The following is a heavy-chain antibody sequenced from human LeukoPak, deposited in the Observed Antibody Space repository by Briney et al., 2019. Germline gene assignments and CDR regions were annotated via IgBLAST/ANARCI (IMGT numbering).Heavy chain of an antibody. D-gene: IGHD1-26*01. V-gene: IGHV3-7*01. J-gene: IGHJ4*02. CDR1: GFTFSSYW. Sequence: GGSLRLSCAASGFTFSSYWMSWVRQAPGKGLEWVANIKQDGSEKYYVDSVKGRFTISRDNAKNSLYLQMNSLRAEDTAVYYCARDKIVGATNFDYWGQGTLVAVSS. CDR3: ARDKIVGATNFDY. CDR2: IKQDGSEK.